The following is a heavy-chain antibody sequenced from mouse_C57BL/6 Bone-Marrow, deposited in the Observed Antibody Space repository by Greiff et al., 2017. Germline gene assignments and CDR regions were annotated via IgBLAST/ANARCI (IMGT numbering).Heavy chain of an antibody. CDR2: IDPSDSYT. D-gene: IGHD4-1*01. J-gene: IGHJ4*01. CDR1: GYTFTSYW. CDR3: ARAGTGTRGYAVDY. V-gene: IGHV1-69*01. Sequence: QVQLQQPGAELVMPGASVKLSCKASGYTFTSYWMHWVKQRPGQGLEWIGEIDPSDSYTNYNQKFKGKSTLTVDQSSSTAYMQLSSLTSEDSAVYYCARAGTGTRGYAVDYWGKGTSVTVSS.